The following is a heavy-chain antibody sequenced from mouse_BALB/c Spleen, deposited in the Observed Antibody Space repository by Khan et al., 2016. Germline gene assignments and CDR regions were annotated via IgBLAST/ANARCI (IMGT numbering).Heavy chain of an antibody. V-gene: IGHV3-2*02. Sequence: VQLKESGPGLVKPSQSLSLTCTVTGYSITSDYAWNWIRQFPGNKLEWMGYISYSGSTSYNPSLKSRISITRDTSKNQFFLQLNSVTTEDTATCYSAKNDYDGYAMDYWGQGTSVTVSS. J-gene: IGHJ4*01. D-gene: IGHD2-4*01. CDR2: ISYSGST. CDR1: GYSITSDYA. CDR3: AKNDYDGYAMDY.